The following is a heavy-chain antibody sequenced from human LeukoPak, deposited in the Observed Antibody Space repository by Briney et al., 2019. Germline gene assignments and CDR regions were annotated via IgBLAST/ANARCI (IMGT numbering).Heavy chain of an antibody. CDR2: ISAYNGNT. V-gene: IGHV1-18*04. CDR3: ARDPARASGWYPDNWFDP. CDR1: GYTFTGYY. Sequence: ASVKVSCKASGYTFTGYYMHWVRQAPGQGLEWMGWISAYNGNTNYAQKLQGRVTMTTDTSTSTAYMELRSLRSDDTAVYYCARDPARASGWYPDNWFDPWGQGTLVTVSS. D-gene: IGHD6-19*01. J-gene: IGHJ5*02.